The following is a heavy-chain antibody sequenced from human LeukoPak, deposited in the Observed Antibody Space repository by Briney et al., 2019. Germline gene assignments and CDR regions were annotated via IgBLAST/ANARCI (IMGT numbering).Heavy chain of an antibody. V-gene: IGHV4-4*07. CDR2: IYTTGST. J-gene: IGHJ4*02. CDR1: GGSISSYY. CDR3: ARGIAAAAKQGGFDY. D-gene: IGHD6-13*01. Sequence: SETPSLTCTVSGGSISSYYWSWIRQPAGKGLEWIGRIYTTGSTSYNPSLKSRVTMSVDTSKNQFPLKLSSVTAADTAVCYCARGIAAAAKQGGFDYWGQGTLVTVSS.